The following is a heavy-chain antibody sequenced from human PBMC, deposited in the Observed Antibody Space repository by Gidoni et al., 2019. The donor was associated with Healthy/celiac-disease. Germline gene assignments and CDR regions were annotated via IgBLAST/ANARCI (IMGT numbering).Heavy chain of an antibody. Sequence: QVQLQESGPGLVKPSQTLSLTCTVSGGSISSGGYYWSWIRQHPGKGLEWIGYIYYSGSTYYNPSLKSRVTISVDTSKNQFSLKLSSGTAADTAVYYCARERDVLTGGRGGFDYWGQGTLVTVSS. J-gene: IGHJ4*02. CDR2: IYYSGST. D-gene: IGHD7-27*01. V-gene: IGHV4-31*03. CDR3: ARERDVLTGGRGGFDY. CDR1: GGSISSGGYY.